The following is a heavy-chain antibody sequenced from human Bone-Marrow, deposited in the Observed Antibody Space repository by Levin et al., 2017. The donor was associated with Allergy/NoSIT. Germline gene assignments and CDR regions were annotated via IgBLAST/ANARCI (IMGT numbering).Heavy chain of an antibody. D-gene: IGHD2-8*01. CDR2: ISWNSGSI. CDR1: GFTFDDYA. V-gene: IGHV3-9*01. CDR3: AKDTYSSIVQAGY. Sequence: PGGSLRLSCAASGFTFDDYAMHWVRQAPGKGLEWVSGISWNSGSIGYADSVKGRFSISRDNAKNSLYLQMNSLRAEDTALYYCAKDTYSSIVQAGYWGQGTLVTVSS. J-gene: IGHJ4*02.